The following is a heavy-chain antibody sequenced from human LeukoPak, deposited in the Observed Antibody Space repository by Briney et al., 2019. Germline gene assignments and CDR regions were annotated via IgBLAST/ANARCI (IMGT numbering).Heavy chain of an antibody. CDR3: ARGPYYNTLTGFKGRILGLDY. V-gene: IGHV3-30*02. Sequence: GGSLRLSCAASRFTFSSYDIHWVRQAPGKGLEWVAFIRYDGTNKYYADSVKGRFTISRDNSKNTLSLQMSSLRVEDTAVYYCARGPYYNTLTGFKGRILGLDYWGQGTLVTVSS. D-gene: IGHD3-9*01. CDR2: IRYDGTNK. CDR1: RFTFSSYD. J-gene: IGHJ4*02.